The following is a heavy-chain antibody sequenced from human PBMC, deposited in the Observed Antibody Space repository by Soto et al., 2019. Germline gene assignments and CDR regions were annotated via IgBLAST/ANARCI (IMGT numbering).Heavy chain of an antibody. CDR3: ARDRESPNHRGHWFDP. V-gene: IGHV1-69*04. Sequence: GASVKVSCKASGGTFSSYTISWVRQAPGQGLEWMGRIIPILGIANYAQKFQGRVTITADKSTSTAYMELSSLRSEDTAVYYCARDRESPNHRGHWFDPWGQGTLVTVSS. J-gene: IGHJ5*02. CDR1: GGTFSSYT. D-gene: IGHD3-10*01. CDR2: IIPILGIA.